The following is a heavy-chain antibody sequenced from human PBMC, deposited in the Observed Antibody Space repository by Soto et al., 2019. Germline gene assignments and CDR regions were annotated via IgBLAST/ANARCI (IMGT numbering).Heavy chain of an antibody. CDR1: GGSISSYY. CDR2: IYYSGST. D-gene: IGHD5-12*01. V-gene: IGHV4-59*08. Sequence: ASETLSLTCTVSGGSISSYYWSWIRQPPGKGLEWIGYIYYSGSTNYNPSLKSRVTISVDTSKNQFSLKLSSVTAADTAVYYCAILNRVASAPYFDYWGQGTLVTVSS. CDR3: AILNRVASAPYFDY. J-gene: IGHJ4*02.